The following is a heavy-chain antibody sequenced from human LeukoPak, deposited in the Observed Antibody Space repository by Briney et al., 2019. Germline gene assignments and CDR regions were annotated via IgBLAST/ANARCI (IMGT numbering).Heavy chain of an antibody. Sequence: PSETLSLTCTVSGGSISSYYWSWIRQPPGRGREWIGYIYYSGSTNYNPSLKSRVTISVDTSKNQFSLKLSSVTAADTAVYYCARLPIYSGSYYTVDYWGQGTLVTVSS. J-gene: IGHJ4*02. CDR3: ARLPIYSGSYYTVDY. CDR1: GGSISSYY. D-gene: IGHD1-26*01. V-gene: IGHV4-59*01. CDR2: IYYSGST.